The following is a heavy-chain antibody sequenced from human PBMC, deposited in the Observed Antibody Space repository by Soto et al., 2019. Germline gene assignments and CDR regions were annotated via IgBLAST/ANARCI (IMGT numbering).Heavy chain of an antibody. V-gene: IGHV1-3*01. J-gene: IGHJ6*03. CDR1: GYTCTNSA. D-gene: IGHD3-10*01. Sequence: QAQLEQSGAEVKKPGASVKLSCKASGYTCTNSAVHWLRQAPGQGLEWMGWLNAGNGGTKYSPTFPGRVTITRDTSVNTAYMALSRPRSEDTVVLYSAGQGIPYNSGSGDYFYYYYNSMDVWGKGTTVTVSS. CDR2: LNAGNGGT. CDR3: AGQGIPYNSGSGDYFYYYYNSMDV.